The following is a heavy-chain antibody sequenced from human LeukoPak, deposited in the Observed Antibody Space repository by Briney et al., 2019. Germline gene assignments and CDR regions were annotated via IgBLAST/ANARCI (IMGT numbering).Heavy chain of an antibody. V-gene: IGHV3-21*01. CDR1: GFTFSNYN. CDR2: ISTRSTYI. Sequence: PGRSLRLSCAASGFTFSNYNMNWVRQAPGKGLEWVSCISTRSTYIYYADSVKGRFTISRDNAKNSLYLQMNSLRADDTAVYYCAREEEWYASGTYYKGFDSWGQGTLVTVPS. CDR3: AREEEWYASGTYYKGFDS. D-gene: IGHD3-10*01. J-gene: IGHJ4*02.